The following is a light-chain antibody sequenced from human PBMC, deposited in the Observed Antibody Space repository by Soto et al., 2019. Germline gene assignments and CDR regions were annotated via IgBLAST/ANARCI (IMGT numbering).Light chain of an antibody. Sequence: EIVLTQSPGTLSLSAGERATLSCRASQSVSSNYLAWYQQQPGQPPRLLISDASSRATGIPHRFIGSGSGTDFTLTISSLEPEDFAVYYCQHYGRSPPSWTFGQGTKVEIK. CDR1: QSVSSNY. CDR3: QHYGRSPPSWT. J-gene: IGKJ1*01. V-gene: IGKV3-20*01. CDR2: DAS.